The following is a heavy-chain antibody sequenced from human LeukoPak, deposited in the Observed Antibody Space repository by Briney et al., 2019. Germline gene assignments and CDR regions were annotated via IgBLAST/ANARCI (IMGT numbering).Heavy chain of an antibody. V-gene: IGHV3-48*03. CDR1: GFTFSSYE. CDR2: ISSSDDTI. D-gene: IGHD3-16*02. Sequence: GGSLRLSCAASGFTFSSYEMHWVRQAPGKGLEWVSYISSSDDTIYYADSVKGRFTISRDNSKNTLYLQMNSLRAEDTAVYYCAKEEGYYDYVWGSYLGYFDYWGQGTLVTVSS. CDR3: AKEEGYYDYVWGSYLGYFDY. J-gene: IGHJ4*02.